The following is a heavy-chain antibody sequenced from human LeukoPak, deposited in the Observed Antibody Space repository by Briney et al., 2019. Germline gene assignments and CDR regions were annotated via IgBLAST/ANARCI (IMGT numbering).Heavy chain of an antibody. CDR1: GGSISSGSYY. CDR2: IYTSGST. CDR3: AKPTYDYGFDY. J-gene: IGHJ4*02. D-gene: IGHD4-17*01. Sequence: SQTLSLTCTVSGGSISSGSYYWSWIRQPAGKGLEWIGRIYTSGSTYYNPSLKSRVTISVDTSKNQFSLKLSSVTAADTAVYYCAKPTYDYGFDYWGQGTLVTVSS. V-gene: IGHV4-61*02.